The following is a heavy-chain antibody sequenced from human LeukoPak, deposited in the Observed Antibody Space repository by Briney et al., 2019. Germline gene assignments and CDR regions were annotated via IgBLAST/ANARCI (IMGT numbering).Heavy chain of an antibody. V-gene: IGHV3-30*03. D-gene: IGHD1-26*01. CDR2: ISYDGSNK. CDR3: ATVDGSSFDY. CDR1: GFTFSSYG. Sequence: GGSLRLSCAAPGFTFSSYGMHWVRQAPGKGLEWVAVISYDGSNKYYADSVKGRFTISRDNSKNTLYLQMNSLRAEDTAVYYCATVDGSSFDYWGQGTLVTVSS. J-gene: IGHJ4*02.